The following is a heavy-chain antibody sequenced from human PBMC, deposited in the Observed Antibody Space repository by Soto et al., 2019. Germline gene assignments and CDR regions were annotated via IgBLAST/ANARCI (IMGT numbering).Heavy chain of an antibody. Sequence: GGRLGVSCAAGGVTFDDDGMDGVRQDLGKGQERDSSISWNSGNIGYADSVKGRFTTSRDNAENSLYLQMNSLRPEVTALYYCVTSKGGYSYGPPFDYWGQGT. CDR3: VTSKGGYSYGPPFDY. V-gene: IGHV3-9*01. CDR2: ISWNSGNI. D-gene: IGHD5-18*01. CDR1: GVTFDDDG. J-gene: IGHJ4*02.